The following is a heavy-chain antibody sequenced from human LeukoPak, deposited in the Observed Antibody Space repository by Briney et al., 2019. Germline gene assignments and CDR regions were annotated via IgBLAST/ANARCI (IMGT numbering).Heavy chain of an antibody. D-gene: IGHD3-22*01. Sequence: SETLSLTCAVYGGSFSGYYWSWIRQPPGKGLEWIGEINHSGSTNYNPSLKSRVTISVDTSKNQFSLKLSSVTAADTAVYYCACASYYYDSSGYYYYFDYWGQGTLVTVSS. CDR3: ACASYYYDSSGYYYYFDY. J-gene: IGHJ4*02. V-gene: IGHV4-34*01. CDR1: GGSFSGYY. CDR2: INHSGST.